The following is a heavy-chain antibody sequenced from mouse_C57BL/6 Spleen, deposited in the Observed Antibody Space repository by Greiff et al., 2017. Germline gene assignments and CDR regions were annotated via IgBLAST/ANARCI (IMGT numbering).Heavy chain of an antibody. D-gene: IGHD1-3*01. Sequence: LQQSGGGLVQPGGSMKLSCVASGFTFSNYWMNWVRQSPEKGLEWVAQIRLKSDNYATHYAESVKGRFTISRDDSKSSVYLQMNNLRAEDTGIYYCTAVVPFAYWGQGTLVTVSA. V-gene: IGHV6-3*01. CDR3: TAVVPFAY. J-gene: IGHJ3*01. CDR1: GFTFSNYW. CDR2: IRLKSDNYAT.